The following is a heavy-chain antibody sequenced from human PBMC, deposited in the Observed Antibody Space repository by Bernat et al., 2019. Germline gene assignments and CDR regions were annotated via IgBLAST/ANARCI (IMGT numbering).Heavy chain of an antibody. Sequence: QLQLQESGPGLAKPSETLSLTCTVSGGSISSSSYYWGWIRQPPGKGLEWIGSIYYSGSTYYNPSLKSRVTISVDTSKNQFSLKLSSVTAADTAVYHCVRHSGSSRGFDPWGQGTLVTVSS. CDR3: VRHSGSSRGFDP. J-gene: IGHJ5*02. CDR1: GGSISSSSYY. D-gene: IGHD2-15*01. CDR2: IYYSGST. V-gene: IGHV4-39*01.